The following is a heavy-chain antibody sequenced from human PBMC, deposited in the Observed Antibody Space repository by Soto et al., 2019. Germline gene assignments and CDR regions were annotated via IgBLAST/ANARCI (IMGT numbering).Heavy chain of an antibody. CDR1: GFTFSGFA. CDR3: AKEGLSISTAHDGTPFH. J-gene: IGHJ4*02. Sequence: GGSLRLSCPASGFTFSGFAMSWVRQAPGKGLEKVSGISGSGDDINYADSVKGRITISRDNSKTTLYLQMNSLRFDDTAVYFCAKEGLSISTAHDGTPFHWGQGTLVTVSS. D-gene: IGHD3-16*02. CDR2: ISGSGDDI. V-gene: IGHV3-23*01.